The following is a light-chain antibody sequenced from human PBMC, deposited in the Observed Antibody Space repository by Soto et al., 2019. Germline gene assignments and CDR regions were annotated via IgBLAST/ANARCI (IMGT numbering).Light chain of an antibody. CDR2: AAA. CDR3: QQNYNTLIT. V-gene: IGKV1-39*01. CDR1: QSISTY. Sequence: DIQMTQSPSSLSASVRDRVTITCRASQSISTYLNWYQQKPGKVPKLLIYAAASLQSGVPSRFSGSGSGTDFTLTISSLQPEDFTTYYCQQNYNTLITFGQGTRLEIK. J-gene: IGKJ5*01.